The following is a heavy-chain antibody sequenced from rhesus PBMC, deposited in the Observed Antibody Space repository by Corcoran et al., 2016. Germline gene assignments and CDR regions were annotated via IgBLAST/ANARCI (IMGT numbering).Heavy chain of an antibody. CDR3: ARVSTTSDGLNS. D-gene: IGHD2-2*01. J-gene: IGHJ6*01. CDR2: IYGSGGGT. Sequence: QVQLQESGPGLVKSSATLSLTCAVSGGSISDDYFWVWIRQPPGKGLEWIGYIYGSGGGTNYNPSLKNRATISIDTSKNQFSLKLTSVTAADTAVYHCARVSTTSDGLNSWGQGVVVTVSS. CDR1: GGSISDDYF. V-gene: IGHV4-106*01.